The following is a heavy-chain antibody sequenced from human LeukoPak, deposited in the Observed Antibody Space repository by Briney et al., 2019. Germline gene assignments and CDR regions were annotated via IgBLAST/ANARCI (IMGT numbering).Heavy chain of an antibody. CDR1: GGSFNDYY. CDR3: ARVSEIMISFGGVISHFDN. V-gene: IGHV4-34*01. D-gene: IGHD3-16*02. CDR2: INHSGGT. J-gene: IGHJ4*02. Sequence: SETLSLTCSLYGGSFNDYYWSWIRQPPGKGLEWIGEINHSGGTNYNPSLWSRLTISIDTSKHQFSLQVTSVTAADTGVYFCARVSEIMISFGGVISHFDNWGQGALVTVS.